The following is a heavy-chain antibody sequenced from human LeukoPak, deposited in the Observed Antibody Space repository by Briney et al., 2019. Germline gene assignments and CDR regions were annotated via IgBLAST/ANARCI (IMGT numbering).Heavy chain of an antibody. Sequence: ASVKVSCKSSGYTFTSYGFTWVRQPPGQGLEWMGWISAYNGNTNYVQKLQGRVTMSTDTSTSTVYMELRSLRSDDTAVYYCARGGLTESVDHWGQGTLVTVSS. D-gene: IGHD3-10*01. J-gene: IGHJ4*02. CDR2: ISAYNGNT. V-gene: IGHV1-18*01. CDR1: GYTFTSYG. CDR3: ARGGLTESVDH.